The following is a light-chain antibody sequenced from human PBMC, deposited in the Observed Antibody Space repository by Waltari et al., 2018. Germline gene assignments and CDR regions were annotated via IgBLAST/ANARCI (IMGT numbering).Light chain of an antibody. Sequence: QFALTQPASVSGSPGQSITISCTGTSSDIGTYDHVSWYQQHPGEAPKLILYDVSHRPSGVPTRFSGSKADNAASLTISGLQAEDESDYYCSSFTTRSTWVFGGGTKLTVL. CDR3: SSFTTRSTWV. J-gene: IGLJ3*02. CDR2: DVS. CDR1: SSDIGTYDH. V-gene: IGLV2-14*03.